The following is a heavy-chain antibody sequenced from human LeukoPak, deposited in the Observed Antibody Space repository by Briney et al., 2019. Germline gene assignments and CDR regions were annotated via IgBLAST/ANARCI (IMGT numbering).Heavy chain of an antibody. CDR3: AKNWVYSSCPMGFDP. J-gene: IGHJ5*02. D-gene: IGHD6-6*01. V-gene: IGHV3-23*01. Sequence: GGSLRLSCAASGFTFSDYAMSWVRQAPGKGLEWVSAISGSGGSTYYADSVKGRFTISRDNSKNTLYLQMNSLRAEDTAVYYCAKNWVYSSCPMGFDPWGQGTLVTVSS. CDR1: GFTFSDYA. CDR2: ISGSGGST.